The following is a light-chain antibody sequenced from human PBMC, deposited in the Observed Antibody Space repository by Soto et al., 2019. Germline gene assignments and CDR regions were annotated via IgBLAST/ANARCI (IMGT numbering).Light chain of an antibody. CDR1: QAVNTR. J-gene: IGKJ1*01. CDR2: LAS. Sequence: EIVLTQSPATLSSFPGDRVTLSCRASQAVNTRLAWYQHKPGQAPRLLIYLASNRAAGVPARFSGSGSGTEFTLTISSLQSDDFAVYYCQQYNNWRTFGQGTKVDIK. CDR3: QQYNNWRT. V-gene: IGKV3D-15*01.